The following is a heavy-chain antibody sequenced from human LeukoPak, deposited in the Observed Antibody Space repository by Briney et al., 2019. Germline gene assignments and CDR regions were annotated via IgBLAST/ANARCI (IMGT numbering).Heavy chain of an antibody. CDR2: IKQDGSEK. V-gene: IGHV3-7*01. CDR3: TREAAAGIDY. Sequence: GSLRLSCAASGFTFSSYGMHWVRQAPGKGLEWVANIKQDGSEKYYLDSVKGRFTISRDNAKNSLYLQMNSLRAEDTAVYFCTREAAAGIDYWGQGTLVTVSS. CDR1: GFTFSSYG. J-gene: IGHJ4*02. D-gene: IGHD6-13*01.